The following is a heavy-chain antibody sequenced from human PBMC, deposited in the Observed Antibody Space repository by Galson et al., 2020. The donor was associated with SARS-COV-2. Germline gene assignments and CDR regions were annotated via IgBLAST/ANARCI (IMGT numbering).Heavy chain of an antibody. CDR3: ARIGFDRYSSSWYFDY. CDR1: GFSLSTSGMC. Sequence: SGPTLVKPTQTLTLTCTFSGFSLSTSGMCVSWIRQPPGKALEWLALIDWDDDKYYSTSLKTRLTISKDTSKNQVVLTMTNMDPVDTATYYCARIGFDRYSSSWYFDYWGQGTLVTVSS. CDR2: IDWDDDK. D-gene: IGHD6-13*01. J-gene: IGHJ4*02. V-gene: IGHV2-70*01.